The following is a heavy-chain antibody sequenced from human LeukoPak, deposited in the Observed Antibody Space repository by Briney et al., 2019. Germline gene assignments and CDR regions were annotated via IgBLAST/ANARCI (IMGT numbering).Heavy chain of an antibody. Sequence: ASVKVSCKASGYTFTGYYIHWVRQAPGQGLEWMGRINLSNGGTNYAQKFQGRVTMTRDMSMSTAYMELSRLRSDDTAAYYCAGEDNSSGYRPFDIWGQGTMVTVPS. D-gene: IGHD3-22*01. CDR2: INLSNGGT. V-gene: IGHV1-2*06. J-gene: IGHJ3*02. CDR1: GYTFTGYY. CDR3: AGEDNSSGYRPFDI.